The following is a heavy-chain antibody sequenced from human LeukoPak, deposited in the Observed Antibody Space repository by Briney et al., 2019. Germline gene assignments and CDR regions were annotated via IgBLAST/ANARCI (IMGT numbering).Heavy chain of an antibody. CDR2: ISGSGGST. CDR3: AKGHFEMTP. V-gene: IGHV3-23*01. J-gene: IGHJ4*02. D-gene: IGHD3-3*02. CDR1: GFTFSSYG. Sequence: GGSLRLSCAASGFTFSSYGMSWVRQAPGKGLEWVSAISGSGGSTYYADSMKGRFTISRDNAKNSLYLQMNSLRAEDTAVYYCAKGHFEMTPWGQGTLVTVSS.